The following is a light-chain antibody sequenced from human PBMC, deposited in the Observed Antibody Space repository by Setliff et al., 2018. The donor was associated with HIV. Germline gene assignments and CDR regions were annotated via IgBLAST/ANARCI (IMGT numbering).Light chain of an antibody. J-gene: IGLJ1*01. CDR1: RSDVGGYNY. Sequence: QSALAQPASVSGSPGQSITVSCTGTRSDVGGYNYVSWYQQHPGKAPKLMIYDVNNRPSGVSNRFSGSKSGNTASLTISGLQAEDEADYYCSSYTSSSTLYVFGTGTKVTVL. CDR3: SSYTSSSTLYV. V-gene: IGLV2-14*03. CDR2: DVN.